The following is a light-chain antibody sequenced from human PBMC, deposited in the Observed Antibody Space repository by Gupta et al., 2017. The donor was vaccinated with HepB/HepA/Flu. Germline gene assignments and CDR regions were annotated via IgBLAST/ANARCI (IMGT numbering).Light chain of an antibody. CDR2: GIS. J-gene: IGKJ4*01. CDR1: QSVNYN. CDR3: QQDNQWPIT. V-gene: IGKV3-15*01. Sequence: EIVMTQSPATLSVSPGETATLFCRASQSVNYNLAWYKQRLGQAPRLLVYGISTRATGMPTRFSGSGSGTEFTLSIRNLQSEDSALYFCQQDNQWPITFGGGTQVEIK.